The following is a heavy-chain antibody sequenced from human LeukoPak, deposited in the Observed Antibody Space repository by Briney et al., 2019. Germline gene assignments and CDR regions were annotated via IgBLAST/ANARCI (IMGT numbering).Heavy chain of an antibody. Sequence: GGSLRLSCAASGFVFSASYMSWVRKAPGKGLEWVATIKPDGGEKYHVDSVSGRFTISRDNTNDSLFLQMNSLRVDDTAVYYCVRGGTYWTVSWGQGTLVNVS. V-gene: IGHV3-7*01. CDR2: IKPDGGEK. CDR1: GFVFSASY. J-gene: IGHJ5*01. CDR3: VRGGTYWTVS.